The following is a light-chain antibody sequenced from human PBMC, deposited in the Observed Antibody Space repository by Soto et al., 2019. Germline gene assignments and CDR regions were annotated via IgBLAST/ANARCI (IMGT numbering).Light chain of an antibody. CDR3: QQYGGSSWT. J-gene: IGKJ1*01. Sequence: EVVMTQSPVTLSVSPGERATLSCRASQSVRSSVAWYQQKPGQAPRLLFYGASTRATGIPARFSGSGSGTDFTLTITRLEPEDFAVYYCQQYGGSSWTFGQGTKVDI. V-gene: IGKV3-20*01. CDR2: GAS. CDR1: QSVRSS.